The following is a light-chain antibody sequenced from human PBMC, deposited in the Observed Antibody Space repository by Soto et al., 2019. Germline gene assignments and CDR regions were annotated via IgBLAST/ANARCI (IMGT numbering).Light chain of an antibody. V-gene: IGKV4-1*01. CDR1: QSVLYSSNNKNY. CDR2: WAS. Sequence: DIVMTQSPDSLAVSLGERATINCKSSQSVLYSSNNKNYLAWYQQKPGRPPKLLIYWASTRESGVPDRFSGSGYGTAFTLTISSLQAEDVAVYYCQQYYSTPRTFGQGTKVEIK. J-gene: IGKJ1*01. CDR3: QQYYSTPRT.